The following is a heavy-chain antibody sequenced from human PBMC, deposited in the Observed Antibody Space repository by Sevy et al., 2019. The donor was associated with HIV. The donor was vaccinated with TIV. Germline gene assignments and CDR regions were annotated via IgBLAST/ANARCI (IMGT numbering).Heavy chain of an antibody. CDR2: FDPGDDEK. J-gene: IGHJ4*02. Sequence: ASVKVSCKVSGYTLTELSMHWVRQAPGKGLEWMGTFDPGDDEKIYAQKFQGRVTMTEDTSTDTAYMELSRLRSEDTAVYYCATTKDYYDTSGYPFDSWGQGTLVTVSS. CDR3: ATTKDYYDTSGYPFDS. CDR1: GYTLTELS. V-gene: IGHV1-24*01. D-gene: IGHD3-22*01.